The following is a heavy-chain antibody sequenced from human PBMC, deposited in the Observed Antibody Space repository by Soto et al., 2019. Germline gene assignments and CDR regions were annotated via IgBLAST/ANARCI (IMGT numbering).Heavy chain of an antibody. Sequence: ETLSLTCTVSGGSVSSGSYYWSWIRQPPGKGLEWIGYIYYSGSTNYNPSLKSRVTISVDTSKNQFSLKLSSVTAADTAVYYCARALYGGIDYWGQGTLVTVSS. CDR1: GGSVSSGSYY. V-gene: IGHV4-61*01. CDR2: IYYSGST. D-gene: IGHD3-16*01. J-gene: IGHJ4*02. CDR3: ARALYGGIDY.